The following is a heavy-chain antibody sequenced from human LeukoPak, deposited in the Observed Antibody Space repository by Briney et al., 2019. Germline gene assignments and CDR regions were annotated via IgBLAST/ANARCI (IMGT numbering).Heavy chain of an antibody. CDR1: AYTFTSYG. CDR3: ARGSMVGACSIDY. CDR2: ISVYNGNT. D-gene: IGHD1-26*01. Sequence: AAVTLSFTASAYTFTSYGFSWVRQPHGQGHERMGWISVYNGNTNYAHKLQGRVTITTDTSTSTAYMELRSLRSDDTAVYYCARGSMVGACSIDYWGQENLVPV. J-gene: IGHJ4*02. V-gene: IGHV1-18*01.